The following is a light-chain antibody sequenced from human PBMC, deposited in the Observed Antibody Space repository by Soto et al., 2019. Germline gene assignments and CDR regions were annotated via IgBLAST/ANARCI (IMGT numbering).Light chain of an antibody. CDR3: QPYKDWAPNLT. J-gene: IGKJ4*01. CDR2: GAS. Sequence: EIVMTQSPATLSVSPGERATLSCRASQSVSTDLAWYQQKPGQAPRLLIYGASTRATGIPGRFSGRGSGTEFTLPISSLQSEDFAVYYCQPYKDWAPNLTSGGGTKVEIK. CDR1: QSVSTD. V-gene: IGKV3-15*01.